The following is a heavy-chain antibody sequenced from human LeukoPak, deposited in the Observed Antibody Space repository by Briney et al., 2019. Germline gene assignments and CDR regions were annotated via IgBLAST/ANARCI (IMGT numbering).Heavy chain of an antibody. D-gene: IGHD3-22*01. V-gene: IGHV1-24*01. CDR3: ATEHQTYDSSGYYDY. CDR1: GYTLTELS. J-gene: IGHJ4*02. CDR2: FDPEDGET. Sequence: ASVKVSCKVSGYTLTELSMHWVRQAPGKGLEWMGGFDPEDGETIYGQRFQGRLTMTEDTSTDTAYMELSSLKSEDTAVYYCATEHQTYDSSGYYDYWGQGTLVTVSS.